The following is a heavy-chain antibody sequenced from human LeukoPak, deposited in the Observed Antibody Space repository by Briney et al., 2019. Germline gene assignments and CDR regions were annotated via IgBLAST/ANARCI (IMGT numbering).Heavy chain of an antibody. D-gene: IGHD3-22*01. V-gene: IGHV4-38-2*02. J-gene: IGHJ3*02. CDR1: GYSISSGYY. CDR3: ARRSIVVVLYAFDI. Sequence: PSETLSLTCTVSGYSISSGYYWGWIRQPPGKGLEWIGSIYHSGSTYYNPSLKSRVTILVDTSRNQFSLKLRSVTAADTAVYYCARRSIVVVLYAFDIWGQGTMVTVSS. CDR2: IYHSGST.